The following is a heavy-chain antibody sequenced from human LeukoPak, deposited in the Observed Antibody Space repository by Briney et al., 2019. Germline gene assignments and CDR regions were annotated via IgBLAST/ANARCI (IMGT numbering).Heavy chain of an antibody. V-gene: IGHV4-59*01. CDR2: IYYSGST. J-gene: IGHJ4*02. CDR3: AREVGATGDFDY. Sequence: SETLSLTCTVSGGSISSYYWSWIRQPPGKGLGWIGYIYYSGSTNYNPSLKSRVTISVDTSKNQFSLKLSSVTAADTAVYYCAREVGATGDFDYWGQGTLVTVSS. D-gene: IGHD1-26*01. CDR1: GGSISSYY.